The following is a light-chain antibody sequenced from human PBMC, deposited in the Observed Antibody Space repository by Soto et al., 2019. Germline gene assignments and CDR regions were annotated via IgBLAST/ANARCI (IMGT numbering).Light chain of an antibody. CDR3: SSYTSSSTLHYV. J-gene: IGLJ1*01. V-gene: IGLV2-14*01. Sequence: QSALTQPASVSGSPGQSITISCTGTSSDVGGYNYVSWYQQHPGKAPKLMIYDVSNRPSGVSNRFSGSKSGNTASLTISGLQAVDEADYYCSSYTSSSTLHYVFGTGIKLTVL. CDR1: SSDVGGYNY. CDR2: DVS.